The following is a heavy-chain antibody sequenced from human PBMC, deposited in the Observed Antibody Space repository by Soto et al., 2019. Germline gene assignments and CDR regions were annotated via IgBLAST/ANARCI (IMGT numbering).Heavy chain of an antibody. Sequence: GASVKVSCKASGGTFSSYAISWVRQVPGQGLECMGGISPIFGTANYAQKFQGRVTITADESTSTAYMELSSLRCEDTAVYSCARGRRVIAVASTSVRAFDIWGQGTMVTV. CDR2: ISPIFGTA. J-gene: IGHJ3*02. CDR1: GGTFSSYA. D-gene: IGHD6-19*01. CDR3: ARGRRVIAVASTSVRAFDI. V-gene: IGHV1-69*13.